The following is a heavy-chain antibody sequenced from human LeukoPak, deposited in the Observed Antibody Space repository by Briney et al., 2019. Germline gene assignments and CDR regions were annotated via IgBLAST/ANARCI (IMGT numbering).Heavy chain of an antibody. CDR2: IFYIGNT. CDR1: GGSISIYY. D-gene: IGHD4-17*01. CDR3: ARLTTVTPRTAFDI. V-gene: IGHV4-59*01. J-gene: IGHJ3*02. Sequence: PSESLSLTCIVSGGSISIYYCSWIRQPPGKGLEWIGYIFYIGNTNYNTSLKSRVTISVDTSKTQFSLTLSSVTAADTAVYYCARLTTVTPRTAFDIWGQGTLVTVSS.